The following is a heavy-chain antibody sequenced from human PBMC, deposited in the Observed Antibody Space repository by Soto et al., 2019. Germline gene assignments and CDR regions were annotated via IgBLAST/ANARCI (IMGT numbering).Heavy chain of an antibody. Sequence: EVQLLESGGGLVQPGGSLRLSCAASGFTFSSYAMSWVRQAPGKGLEWVSLITGTGGNTLYADSVKGRFTISRDNSKNTLYLYVNSLRADDTAIYYCAKDEDVVGTITDYWGQGTLVTVSS. CDR3: AKDEDVVGTITDY. V-gene: IGHV3-23*01. CDR2: ITGTGGNT. J-gene: IGHJ4*02. CDR1: GFTFSSYA. D-gene: IGHD5-12*01.